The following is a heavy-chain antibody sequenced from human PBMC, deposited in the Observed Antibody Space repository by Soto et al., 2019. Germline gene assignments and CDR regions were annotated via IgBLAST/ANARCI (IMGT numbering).Heavy chain of an antibody. D-gene: IGHD5-12*01. CDR1: GFTFSSYG. J-gene: IGHJ4*02. Sequence: SLRLSCAASGFTFSSYGMHWVRQAPGKGLEWVAVISYDGSNKYYADSVKGRFTISRDNSKNTLYLQMNSLRAEDTAVYYCAKALDGRDGYTALDYWGQGTLVTVSS. CDR3: AKALDGRDGYTALDY. CDR2: ISYDGSNK. V-gene: IGHV3-30*18.